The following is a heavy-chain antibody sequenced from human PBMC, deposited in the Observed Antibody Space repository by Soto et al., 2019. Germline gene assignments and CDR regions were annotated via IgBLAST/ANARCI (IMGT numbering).Heavy chain of an antibody. CDR1: GFTFSSYA. Sequence: EVQLLESGGGLVQPGGSLRLSCAASGFTFSSYAMSWVRQAPGKGLEWVSAISGSGGSTYYADSVKGRFTISRDNSKNTLYLQMNSLRAEDTAVYYCATLRGGRYIAAAGNTPHSNSGYWGQGTLVTVSS. J-gene: IGHJ4*02. CDR2: ISGSGGST. CDR3: ATLRGGRYIAAAGNTPHSNSGY. V-gene: IGHV3-23*01. D-gene: IGHD6-13*01.